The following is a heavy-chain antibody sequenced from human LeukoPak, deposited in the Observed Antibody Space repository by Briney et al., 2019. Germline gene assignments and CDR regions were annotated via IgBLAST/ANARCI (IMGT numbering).Heavy chain of an antibody. Sequence: PSETLSLTCTVSGGSINSYYWSWIRQPPGKGLEWIGYIYDSGSTNYNPSLKSRVTISVDTSKNQFSLKLSSVTAADTAVYYCARGTGTYYYDSSGYPQYYFDYWGQGTLVTVSS. CDR3: ARGTGTYYYDSSGYPQYYFDY. CDR2: IYDSGST. V-gene: IGHV4-59*12. D-gene: IGHD3-22*01. CDR1: GGSINSYY. J-gene: IGHJ4*02.